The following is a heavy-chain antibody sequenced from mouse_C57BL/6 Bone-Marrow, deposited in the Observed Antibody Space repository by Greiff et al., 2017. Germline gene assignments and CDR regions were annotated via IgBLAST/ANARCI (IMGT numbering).Heavy chain of an antibody. CDR3: ATAWFAY. CDR2: IYPRSCNT. J-gene: IGHJ3*01. Sequence: QVQLQQSGAELARPGASVKLSCKASGYTFTSYGISWVKQRTGQGLEWIGEIYPRSCNTYYNEKFKGKATLTADKSSSTAYMELRSLTSEDSAVYFCATAWFAYWGQGTLVTVSA. CDR1: GYTFTSYG. V-gene: IGHV1-81*01.